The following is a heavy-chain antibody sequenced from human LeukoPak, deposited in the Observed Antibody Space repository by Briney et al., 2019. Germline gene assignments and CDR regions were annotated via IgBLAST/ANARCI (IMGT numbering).Heavy chain of an antibody. CDR2: IKQDGSEK. CDR3: ARDGAYYYYMDV. V-gene: IGHV3-7*01. Sequence: GGSLRLSCAASRFTFSSYWMSWVRQAPGKGLEWVANIKQDGSEKYYVDSVKGRFTISRDNAKNSLYLRMNSLRAEDTAVYYCARDGAYYYYMDVWGKGTTVTVSS. J-gene: IGHJ6*03. D-gene: IGHD4/OR15-4a*01. CDR1: RFTFSSYW.